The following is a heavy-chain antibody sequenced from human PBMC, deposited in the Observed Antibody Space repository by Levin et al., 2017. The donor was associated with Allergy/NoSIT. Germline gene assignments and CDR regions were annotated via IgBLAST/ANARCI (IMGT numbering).Heavy chain of an antibody. J-gene: IGHJ4*02. V-gene: IGHV3-64D*06. CDR3: VRPATTSWVRYHFDY. CDR2: ISNDGGST. Sequence: GESLKISCSASGFTFSSYAVHWVRQAPGKGLEYVSGISNDGGSTYYADSVGGRFTISRDNSKNTVDLQMRDLRVEETATYYCVRPATTSWVRYHFDYWGQGTLVTVSS. CDR1: GFTFSSYA. D-gene: IGHD2-2*01.